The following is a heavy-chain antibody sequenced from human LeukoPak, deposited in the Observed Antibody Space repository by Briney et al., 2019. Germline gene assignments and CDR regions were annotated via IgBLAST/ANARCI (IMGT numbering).Heavy chain of an antibody. CDR2: INQDGSGK. Sequence: GGSLRLSCAASGFTFSSYWMNWVRQAPGKGLEWVASINQDGSGKYYLDSVKGRFTISRDNAKNSLYLQMNSLRDEDTAVYSCARDGVRDGLYFDRWGQGTLVTVSS. CDR3: ARDGVRDGLYFDR. J-gene: IGHJ4*02. V-gene: IGHV3-7*01. D-gene: IGHD5-24*01. CDR1: GFTFSSYW.